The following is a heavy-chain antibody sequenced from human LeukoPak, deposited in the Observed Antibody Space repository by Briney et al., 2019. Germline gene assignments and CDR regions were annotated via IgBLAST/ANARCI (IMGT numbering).Heavy chain of an antibody. CDR2: ISSSSSYI. CDR1: GFTFSSYS. V-gene: IGHV3-21*01. Sequence: GESLRPSCAASGFTFSSYSMNWVRQAPGKGLEWVSSISSSSSYIYYADSVKGRFTISRDNAKNSLYLQMNSLRAEDTAVYYCAREHGSGKIDFDYWGQGTLVTVSS. D-gene: IGHD3-10*01. J-gene: IGHJ4*02. CDR3: AREHGSGKIDFDY.